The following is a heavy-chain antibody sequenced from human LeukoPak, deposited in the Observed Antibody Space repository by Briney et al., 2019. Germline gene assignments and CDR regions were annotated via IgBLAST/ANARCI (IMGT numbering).Heavy chain of an antibody. CDR1: GGSISSYY. Sequence: PSETLSLTCTVSGGSISSYYWSWIRQPPGKGLEWIGYIYYSGSTNYNPSLKSRVTISVDTSKNQFSLKLSSVTAADTATYYCARHGTYYKFDFWGQGTLVTVSS. D-gene: IGHD1-26*01. CDR3: ARHGTYYKFDF. J-gene: IGHJ4*02. V-gene: IGHV4-59*08. CDR2: IYYSGST.